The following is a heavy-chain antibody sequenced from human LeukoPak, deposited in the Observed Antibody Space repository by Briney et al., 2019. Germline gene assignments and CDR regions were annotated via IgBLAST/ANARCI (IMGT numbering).Heavy chain of an antibody. CDR2: ISYDGSNK. Sequence: PGRSLRLSCAASGFTFSSYGMHWVRQAPGKGLEWVAVISYDGSNKYYADSVKGRFTISRDNSKNTLYLRMNSLRAEDTAVYYCAKDRSRRLQAAAGLLDPWGQGTLVTVSS. J-gene: IGHJ5*02. CDR1: GFTFSSYG. D-gene: IGHD6-13*01. CDR3: AKDRSRRLQAAAGLLDP. V-gene: IGHV3-30*18.